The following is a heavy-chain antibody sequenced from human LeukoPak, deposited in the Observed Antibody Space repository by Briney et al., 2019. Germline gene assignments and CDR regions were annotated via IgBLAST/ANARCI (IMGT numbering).Heavy chain of an antibody. D-gene: IGHD3-10*01. CDR2: INPNSGGA. CDR3: ARAGEYRLYSYYYYYMDV. V-gene: IGHV1-2*02. J-gene: IGHJ6*03. CDR1: GYTFTGYY. Sequence: ASVKVSCKASGYTFTGYYMHWVRQAPGQGLEWMGWINPNSGGANYAQKFQGRVSMTRDTSISTAYMDLSRLRSDDTAVYYCARAGEYRLYSYYYYYMDVWGKGTTVTVSS.